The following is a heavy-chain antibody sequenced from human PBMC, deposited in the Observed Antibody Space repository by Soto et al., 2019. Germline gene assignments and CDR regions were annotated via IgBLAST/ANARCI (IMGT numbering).Heavy chain of an antibody. J-gene: IGHJ6*02. CDR2: IIPIFGTA. CDR1: GGTFSSYA. Sequence: GASVKVSCKASGGTFSSYATSWVRQAPGQGLEWMGGIIPIFGTANYAQKFQGRVTITADESTSTAYMELSSLRSEDTAVYYCARDYDGSGSYYNPGGMDVWGQGTTVTVSS. V-gene: IGHV1-69*13. D-gene: IGHD3-10*01. CDR3: ARDYDGSGSYYNPGGMDV.